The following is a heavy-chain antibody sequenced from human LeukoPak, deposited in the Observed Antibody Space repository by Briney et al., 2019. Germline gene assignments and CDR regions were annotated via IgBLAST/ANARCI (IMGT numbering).Heavy chain of an antibody. CDR2: IYSGGST. D-gene: IGHD1-1*01. Sequence: GGSLRLSCAASGFTVKSNYMSWVRQAPGKGLEWVSVIYSGGSTYYADSVKGRFTISRDNSKNMLYLQMNSLRAEDTAVYSCAKSPGYWTHDYWGQGILVTVSS. V-gene: IGHV3-53*01. J-gene: IGHJ4*02. CDR3: AKSPGYWTHDY. CDR1: GFTVKSNY.